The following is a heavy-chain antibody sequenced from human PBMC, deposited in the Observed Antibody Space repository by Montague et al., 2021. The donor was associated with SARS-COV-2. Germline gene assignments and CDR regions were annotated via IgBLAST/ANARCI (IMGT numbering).Heavy chain of an antibody. J-gene: IGHJ5*02. CDR3: ARGLYNWNYDHLFDT. Sequence: IYYSGSTXYNPSPRSRVTIDVDSSTDQFSLKLHSVTAADTDVYFCARGLYNWNYDHLFDTWGQGTLGTVSS. D-gene: IGHD1-7*01. CDR2: IYYSGST. V-gene: IGHV4-39*01.